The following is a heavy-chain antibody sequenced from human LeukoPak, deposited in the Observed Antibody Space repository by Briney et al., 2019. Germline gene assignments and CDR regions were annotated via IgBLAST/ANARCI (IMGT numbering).Heavy chain of an antibody. J-gene: IGHJ4*02. CDR1: GYSSSSVYY. CDR2: IYHSGST. V-gene: IGHV4-38-2*01. Sequence: SETLSLTCAVAGYSSSSVYYWGWIPQPPRKGLEWIGSIYHSGSTPYNPSLKIRVTISVDTSKNQFSLKLSSVTAADTAMYYCARPHSYGYWTFDYWGQGTLVTVSS. CDR3: ARPHSYGYWTFDY. D-gene: IGHD5-18*01.